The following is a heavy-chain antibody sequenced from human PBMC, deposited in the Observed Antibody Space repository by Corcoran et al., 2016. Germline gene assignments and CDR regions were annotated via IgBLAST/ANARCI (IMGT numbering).Heavy chain of an antibody. CDR2: MNPNSGNT. V-gene: IGHV1-8*01. CDR3: ARRVPHSQLVFDY. Sequence: QVQLVQSGAEVKKPGASVKVSCKASGYTFTSYDINWVRQATGQGLEWLGWMNPNSGNTGYAQKFQGRVTMTRNTSISTASMELSSLRSEDTAVYYCARRVPHSQLVFDYWGQGTLVTVSS. CDR1: GYTFTSYD. D-gene: IGHD6-13*01. J-gene: IGHJ4*02.